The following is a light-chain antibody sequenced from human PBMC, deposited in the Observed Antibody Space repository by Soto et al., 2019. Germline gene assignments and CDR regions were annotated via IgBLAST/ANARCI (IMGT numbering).Light chain of an antibody. CDR1: QRVSSNF. Sequence: EIVLTQSPGTLSLSPGERATLSCRASQRVSSNFLAWFQQKPGQAPRLLIFGASSREVDIPDRFSGSGSGTDFTLTISRLEPEDFAVYYCQQYGVSPGTFGQGTKVEIK. V-gene: IGKV3-20*01. CDR2: GAS. CDR3: QQYGVSPGT. J-gene: IGKJ1*01.